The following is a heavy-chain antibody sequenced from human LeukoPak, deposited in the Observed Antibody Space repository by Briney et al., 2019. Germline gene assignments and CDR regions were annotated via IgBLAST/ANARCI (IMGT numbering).Heavy chain of an antibody. J-gene: IGHJ3*02. Sequence: GASVKVSCKASGYTFTSYYMHWVRQAPGQGLEWMGIINPSGGSTSYAQKFQGRVTMTRDTSTSTVYMELSSLRSEDTAVYYCARDYYYGSGSNILGGAFDIWGQGTMVTVSS. V-gene: IGHV1-46*01. D-gene: IGHD3-10*01. CDR1: GYTFTSYY. CDR3: ARDYYYGSGSNILGGAFDI. CDR2: INPSGGST.